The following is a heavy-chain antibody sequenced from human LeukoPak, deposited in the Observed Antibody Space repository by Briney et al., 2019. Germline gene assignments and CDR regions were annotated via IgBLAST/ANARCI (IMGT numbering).Heavy chain of an antibody. D-gene: IGHD6-19*01. V-gene: IGHV1-2*02. CDR3: ARPNIRGAVAGMNY. J-gene: IGHJ4*02. CDR1: GYTFTGYY. Sequence: GASVKVSCKASGYTFTGYYMHWVRLAPGQGLEWMGWINPNSGGTNYAQKFQGRVTMTRDTSISTAYMELSRLRSDDTAVYYCARPNIRGAVAGMNYWGQGTLVTVSS. CDR2: INPNSGGT.